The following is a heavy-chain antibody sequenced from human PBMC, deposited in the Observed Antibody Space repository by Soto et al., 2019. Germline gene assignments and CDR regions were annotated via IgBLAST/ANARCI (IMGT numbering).Heavy chain of an antibody. J-gene: IGHJ3*02. CDR2: INAGNGNT. Sequence: ASVKVSCKASGYTFTSYAMHWVRQAPGQRLEWMGWINAGNGNTKYSQKFQGRVTITRDTSASTAYMELSSLRSEDTAVYYCARLYSSSSWDDAFDIWGQGTMVTVSS. D-gene: IGHD6-6*01. V-gene: IGHV1-3*01. CDR1: GYTFTSYA. CDR3: ARLYSSSSWDDAFDI.